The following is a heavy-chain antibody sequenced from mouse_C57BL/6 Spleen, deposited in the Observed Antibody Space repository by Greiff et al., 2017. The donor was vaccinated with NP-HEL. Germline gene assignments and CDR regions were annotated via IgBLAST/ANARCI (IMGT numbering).Heavy chain of an antibody. V-gene: IGHV1-69*01. D-gene: IGHD3-2*02. Sequence: VQLQQPGAELVMPGASVKLSCKASGYTFTSYWLPWVKQRPGPGLEWIGEIDPSDSYTNYNQKFKGKSTLTVDKSSSTAYMQLSSLTSEDSAVYYCARRGTGSSGYNYWGQGTTLTVSS. CDR1: GYTFTSYW. CDR2: IDPSDSYT. J-gene: IGHJ2*01. CDR3: ARRGTGSSGYNY.